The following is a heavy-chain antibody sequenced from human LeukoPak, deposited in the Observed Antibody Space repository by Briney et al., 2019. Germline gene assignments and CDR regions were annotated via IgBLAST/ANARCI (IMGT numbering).Heavy chain of an antibody. Sequence: ASVTVSCKASGYTFTGYYMHWVRQAPGQGLEWMGWINPNSGGTKYAQTFKGRVTMTRDTSISTAYMELSSLRSDDTAVYYCARDGDTYGYYYYGLDVWGQGTTVTVSS. CDR2: INPNSGGT. CDR1: GYTFTGYY. CDR3: ARDGDTYGYYYYGLDV. D-gene: IGHD5-18*01. J-gene: IGHJ6*02. V-gene: IGHV1-2*02.